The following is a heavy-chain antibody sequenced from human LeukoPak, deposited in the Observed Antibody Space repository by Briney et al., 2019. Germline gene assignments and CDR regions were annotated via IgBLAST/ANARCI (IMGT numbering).Heavy chain of an antibody. CDR3: ARDSPQNAFDI. Sequence: PGGSLRLSCAASGFTFSDYYMSWIRQAPGKGLEGVSHISSSSSYTNYADSVKGRLTISRDNAKNSLYLQMNSLRAEDTAVYYCARDSPQNAFDIWGQGTMVTVSS. CDR1: GFTFSDYY. CDR2: ISSSSSYT. J-gene: IGHJ3*02. V-gene: IGHV3-11*06.